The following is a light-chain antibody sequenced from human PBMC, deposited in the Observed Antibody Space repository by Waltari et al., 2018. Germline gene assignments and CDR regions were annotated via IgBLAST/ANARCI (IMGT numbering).Light chain of an antibody. J-gene: IGKJ1*01. V-gene: IGKV3-11*01. CDR3: QQRSNWPRT. Sequence: EIVLTQSPATLSLSPGERATLSCRVSQSVSSYLAWYQQMPGQAPRLLIYSASNRATGIPARFSGSGSGTDFTLIISSLEPEDFAVYYCQQRSNWPRTFGQGTKVEIK. CDR2: SAS. CDR1: QSVSSY.